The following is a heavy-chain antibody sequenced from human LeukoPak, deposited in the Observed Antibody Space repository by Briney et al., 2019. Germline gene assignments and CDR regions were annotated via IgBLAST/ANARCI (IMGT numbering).Heavy chain of an antibody. J-gene: IGHJ4*02. D-gene: IGHD3-10*01. CDR2: LNHGGDI. V-gene: IGHV4-34*01. CDR1: GGSFRGYY. Sequence: PSETLSLTCAVYGGSFRGYYWTWIRQPPGKGLEWVGELNHGGDINYNPSLKSGVTISVDTSKNQFSLRLNSVTAADTAVYYCARKHYSGSGSYYTDWGQGTLVTVSS. CDR3: ARKHYSGSGSYYTD.